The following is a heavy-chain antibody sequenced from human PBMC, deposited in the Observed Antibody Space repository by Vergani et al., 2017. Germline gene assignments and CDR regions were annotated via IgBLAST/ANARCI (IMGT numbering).Heavy chain of an antibody. D-gene: IGHD3-10*01. CDR1: GGSFSGYH. V-gene: IGHV4-34*12. J-gene: IGHJ4*02. CDR2: IFYIGIP. CDR3: ARGRGPNKGPYYGSGSPSFDS. Sequence: QVQLQQWGAGLLKPSETLSLTCAVYGGSFSGYHWSWIRQPPGKGLEWIGYIFYIGIPNYNPSLKSRITRSVDTSKYQFSLKLNSLTVADTAMYYCARGRGPNKGPYYGSGSPSFDSWGKGTLVTVSS.